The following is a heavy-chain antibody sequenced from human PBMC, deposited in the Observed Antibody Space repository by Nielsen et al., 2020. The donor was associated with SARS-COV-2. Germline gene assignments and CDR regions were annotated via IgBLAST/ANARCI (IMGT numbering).Heavy chain of an antibody. CDR1: GYTSTSYA. J-gene: IGHJ5*02. D-gene: IGHD6-13*01. Sequence: ASVKVSCKASGYTSTSYAMNWVRQAPGQGLEWMGWINTNTGNPTYAQGFTGRFVFSLDTSVSTAYLQISSLKAEDTAVYYCARDGYRRRAAAGTFDPWGQGTLVTVSS. CDR3: ARDGYRRRAAAGTFDP. CDR2: INTNTGNP. V-gene: IGHV7-4-1*02.